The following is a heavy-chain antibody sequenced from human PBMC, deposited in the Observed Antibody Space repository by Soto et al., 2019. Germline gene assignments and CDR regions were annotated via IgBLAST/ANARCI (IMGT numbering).Heavy chain of an antibody. CDR1: GASISGFY. CDR2: IYATETT. D-gene: IGHD3-16*01. V-gene: IGHV4-4*07. Sequence: SEPRCFTFTVLGASISGFYWSWIRKCAGKGLEWIGRIYATETTDYNPSLKSRVMMSVDTSKKQFSLKLRSLTAADTAVYYCVRDGTKTLRDWFDPWGQGISVTVSS. J-gene: IGHJ5*02. CDR3: VRDGTKTLRDWFDP.